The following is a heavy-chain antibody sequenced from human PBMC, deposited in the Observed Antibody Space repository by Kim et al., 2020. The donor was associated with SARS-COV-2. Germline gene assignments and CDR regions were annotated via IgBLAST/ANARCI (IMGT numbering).Heavy chain of an antibody. J-gene: IGHJ6*02. Sequence: SETLSLTCTVSGGSISSGGYYWSWIRQHPGKGLEWIGYIYYSGSTYYNPSLKSRVTISVDTSKNQFSLKLSSVTAADTAVYYCARVSGSVDYYGSGSYYRRGMDVWGQGTTVTVSS. CDR3: ARVSGSVDYYGSGSYYRRGMDV. D-gene: IGHD3-10*01. V-gene: IGHV4-31*03. CDR1: GGSISSGGYY. CDR2: IYYSGST.